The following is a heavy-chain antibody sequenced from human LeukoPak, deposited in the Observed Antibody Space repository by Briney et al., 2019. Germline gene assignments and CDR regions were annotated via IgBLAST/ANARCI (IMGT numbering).Heavy chain of an antibody. J-gene: IGHJ4*02. V-gene: IGHV4-59*01. D-gene: IGHD5-24*01. Sequence: PSETLSLTCTVSGGSISSYCWSWIRQPPGKGLEWIGYIYYSGSTNYNPSLKSRVTIPVDTSKNQFSLKLSSVTAADTAVYYCAREGSRGYTDYWGQGTLVTVSS. CDR1: GGSISSYC. CDR3: AREGSRGYTDY. CDR2: IYYSGST.